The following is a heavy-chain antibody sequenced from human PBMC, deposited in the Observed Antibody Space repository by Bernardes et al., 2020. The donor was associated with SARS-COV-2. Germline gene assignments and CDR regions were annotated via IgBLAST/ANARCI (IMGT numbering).Heavy chain of an antibody. D-gene: IGHD4-4*01. CDR3: AKGGRVTGALDI. Sequence: GGSLRLSCVGSGFNFDTFAISWVRQAPGKGLEWISVVSGSGASTYYEGSLKGRFSISRDNSKNTVYLQMQSLKDDDTAVYYCAKGGRVTGALDIWGQGTRVTVSS. CDR2: VSGSGAST. J-gene: IGHJ3*02. CDR1: GFNFDTFA. V-gene: IGHV3-23*01.